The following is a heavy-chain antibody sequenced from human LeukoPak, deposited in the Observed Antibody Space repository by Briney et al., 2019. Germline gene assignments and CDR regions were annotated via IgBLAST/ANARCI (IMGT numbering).Heavy chain of an antibody. V-gene: IGHV4-61*01. D-gene: IGHD5-18*01. J-gene: IGHJ4*02. CDR2: IYYSGST. CDR1: GGSVSSGSYY. CDR3: AREKSDTAMAFDY. Sequence: PSETLSLTCTVSGGSVSSGSYYWSWIRQPPGKGLEWIGYIYYSGSTNYNPSLKSRVTISVDTSKNQFSLKLSSVTAADTAVYYCAREKSDTAMAFDYWGQGTLVTVSS.